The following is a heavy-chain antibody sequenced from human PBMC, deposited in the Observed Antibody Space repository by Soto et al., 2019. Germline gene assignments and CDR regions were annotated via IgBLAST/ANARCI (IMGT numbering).Heavy chain of an antibody. CDR1: GVSINSNY. Sequence: SETLSLTCSVSGVSINSNYWSWIRQPPGKGLEWIGYIYDNGNTKYSPSLKSLVTISLDTSKNQFSLKLTSVTAADTAVYYCARLDDFWSHYYDDYFDYWGQGSLVTVSS. J-gene: IGHJ4*02. CDR3: ARLDDFWSHYYDDYFDY. D-gene: IGHD3-3*01. V-gene: IGHV4-59*08. CDR2: IYDNGNT.